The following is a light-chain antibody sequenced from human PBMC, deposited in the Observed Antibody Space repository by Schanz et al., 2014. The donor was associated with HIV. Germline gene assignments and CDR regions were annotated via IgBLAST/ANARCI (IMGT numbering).Light chain of an antibody. CDR1: SSDVGRYNL. V-gene: IGLV2-14*02. J-gene: IGLJ1*01. CDR3: SSYTGSSTYV. Sequence: QSALTQPASVSGSLGQSITISCAGTSSDVGRYNLVSWYQHHPGKAPRLMIYEGNKRPSGVSNRFSGSKSGNTASLTISGLQAEDEADYYCSSYTGSSTYVFGTGTKVTVL. CDR2: EGN.